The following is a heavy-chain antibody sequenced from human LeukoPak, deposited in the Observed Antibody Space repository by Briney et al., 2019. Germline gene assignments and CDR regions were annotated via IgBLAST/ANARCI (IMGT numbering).Heavy chain of an antibody. CDR1: GFTVSSNY. CDR3: ARGDDYGDFDY. V-gene: IGHV3-53*01. Sequence: GGSLRLSCAASGFTVSSNYMSWVRQAPGKGPEWVSVIYSGGSTYYADSVKGRFTISRDNSKNTLYLQMNSLRAEDTAVYYCARGDDYGDFDYWGQGTLVTVSS. J-gene: IGHJ4*02. D-gene: IGHD4-17*01. CDR2: IYSGGST.